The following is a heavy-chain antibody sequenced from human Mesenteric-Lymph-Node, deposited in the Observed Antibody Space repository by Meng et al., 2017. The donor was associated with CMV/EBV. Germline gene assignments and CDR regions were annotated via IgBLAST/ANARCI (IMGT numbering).Heavy chain of an antibody. D-gene: IGHD2-2*01. CDR2: IYYSGST. J-gene: IGHJ4*02. CDR3: ARGYCSSTSCSYFDY. V-gene: IGHV4-39*01. Sequence: SETLSLTCTVSGGSISSSSYYWGWIRQPPGKGLEWIGSIYYSGSTYYNPSLKSRVTISVDTSKNQFSLKLSSVTAADTAVYYCARGYCSSTSCSYFDYWGQGTLVTVSS. CDR1: GGSISSSSYY.